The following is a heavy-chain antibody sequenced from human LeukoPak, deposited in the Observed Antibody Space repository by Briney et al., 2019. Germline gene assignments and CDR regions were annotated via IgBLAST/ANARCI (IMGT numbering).Heavy chain of an antibody. D-gene: IGHD2-15*01. CDR1: GGSISNTNW. Sequence: ASETLSLTCGVSGGSISNTNWWTWFRPPPGKGLEWIGEVNLQGSTNYNPSLKSRVTISVDTSRDQFSLKVSSVTAADTAVYYCARVTAVVAANPYFDFWGQGILVTVTS. J-gene: IGHJ4*02. V-gene: IGHV4-4*02. CDR3: ARVTAVVAANPYFDF. CDR2: VNLQGST.